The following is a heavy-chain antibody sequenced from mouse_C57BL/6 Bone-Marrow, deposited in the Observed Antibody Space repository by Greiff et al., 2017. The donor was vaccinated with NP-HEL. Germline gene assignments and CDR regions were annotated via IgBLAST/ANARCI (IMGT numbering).Heavy chain of an antibody. CDR3: ARGALLGRCFDY. Sequence: QVQLQQSGPELVKPGASVKISCKASGYAFSSSWMNWVKQRPGKGLEWIGRIYPGDGDTNYNGKFKGKATLTADKSSSTAYMQLSSLTSEDSAVYFCARGALLGRCFDYWGQGTTLTVSS. D-gene: IGHD4-1*01. V-gene: IGHV1-82*01. J-gene: IGHJ2*01. CDR2: IYPGDGDT. CDR1: GYAFSSSW.